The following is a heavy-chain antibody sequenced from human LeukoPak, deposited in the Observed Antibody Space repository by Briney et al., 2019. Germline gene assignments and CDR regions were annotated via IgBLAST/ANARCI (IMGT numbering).Heavy chain of an antibody. CDR3: ARIDRDFYYMDV. V-gene: IGHV3-48*03. D-gene: IGHD3-22*01. CDR1: GFSFSTRE. J-gene: IGHJ6*03. Sequence: GGSLRLSCEASGFSFSTREMNWVRQAPGKGPEWVSYIISSGSTIYYADSVQGRLTTSRDNAKNLLFLQMNSLRPEDTGVYYCARIDRDFYYMDVWGKGTTVTVSS. CDR2: IISSGSTI.